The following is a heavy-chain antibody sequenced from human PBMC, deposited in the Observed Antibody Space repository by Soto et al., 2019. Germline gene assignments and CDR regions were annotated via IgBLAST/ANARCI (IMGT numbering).Heavy chain of an antibody. Sequence: SETLSLTCTVSGASISYYYWTWIRQPEGKGLEWIGNIHNGGSTNYNPSLRSRVTISVDTSKNQFSLRLSSVTAADTAVYYCARDDSGGFGSYYYYGMDVWGQGTTVTVSS. CDR1: GASISYYY. D-gene: IGHD2-8*02. J-gene: IGHJ6*02. CDR2: IHNGGST. V-gene: IGHV4-59*01. CDR3: ARDDSGGFGSYYYYGMDV.